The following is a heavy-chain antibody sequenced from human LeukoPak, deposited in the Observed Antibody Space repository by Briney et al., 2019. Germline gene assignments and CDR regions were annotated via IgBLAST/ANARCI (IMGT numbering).Heavy chain of an antibody. Sequence: GGSLRLSCAASGFTFSSYWMHWVRRAPGKGLVWVSRINSDGSSTSYADSVKGRFTISRDNSKNTLYLQMNSLRAEDTAVYYCAKGRGGVVVTASDYWGQGTLVTVSS. J-gene: IGHJ4*02. D-gene: IGHD2-21*02. CDR1: GFTFSSYW. V-gene: IGHV3-74*01. CDR3: AKGRGGVVVTASDY. CDR2: INSDGSST.